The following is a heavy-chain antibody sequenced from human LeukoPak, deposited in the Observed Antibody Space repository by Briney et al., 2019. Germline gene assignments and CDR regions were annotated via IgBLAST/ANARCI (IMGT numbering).Heavy chain of an antibody. J-gene: IGHJ4*02. V-gene: IGHV4-4*07. CDR1: DGPISSYY. Sequence: SETLSLTCTVSDGPISSYYWSWIRQPAGKGLEWIGRIHITGGTRYNPSLKSRITMSLDASKNQFTLKLSSVTAADTAVYYCARDLALGYCPSSSCSSPLFDFWGQGALVTVSS. D-gene: IGHD2-2*01. CDR3: ARDLALGYCPSSSCSSPLFDF. CDR2: IHITGGT.